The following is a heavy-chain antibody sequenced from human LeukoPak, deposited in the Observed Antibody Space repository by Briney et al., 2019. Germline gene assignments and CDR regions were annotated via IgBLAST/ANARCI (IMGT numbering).Heavy chain of an antibody. CDR1: GGSINSYY. D-gene: IGHD3-10*01. J-gene: IGHJ4*02. V-gene: IGHV4-59*12. CDR2: VYYSGST. Sequence: PSETLSLTCTVSGGSINSYYWSWIRQPPGKGLEWIGYVYYSGSTNYNPSLKSRLTMSIDTSKNQFSLKLSSVTAADTAVYYCASMVRGRRIDYWGQGTLVTVSS. CDR3: ASMVRGRRIDY.